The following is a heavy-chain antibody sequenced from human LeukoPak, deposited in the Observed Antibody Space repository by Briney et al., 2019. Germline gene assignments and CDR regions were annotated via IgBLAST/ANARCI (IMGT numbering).Heavy chain of an antibody. D-gene: IGHD3-10*02. CDR2: ISGSGGST. CDR3: AKSRPVPPVRGVIDY. V-gene: IGHV3-23*01. Sequence: GGSLRLSCAASGFTFSSHAMSWVRQAPGKGLEWVSAISGSGGSTYYADSVKGRFTISRDNSKNTLYLQMNSLRAEDTAVYYCAKSRPVPPVRGVIDYWGQGTLVTVSS. J-gene: IGHJ4*02. CDR1: GFTFSSHA.